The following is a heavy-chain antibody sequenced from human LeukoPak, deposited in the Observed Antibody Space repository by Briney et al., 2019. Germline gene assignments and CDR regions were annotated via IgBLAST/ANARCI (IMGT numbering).Heavy chain of an antibody. CDR3: AGPEGGLDY. CDR2: ISHDGDNK. J-gene: IGHJ4*02. Sequence: GGSLRLSCAASGFTFSSYAMHWVRQAPGKGLEWVAVISHDGDNKYFTDSVKGRFTISRDNSRNTLYLQMNSLRSEDTAVYYRAGPEGGLDYWGQGTLVPSPQ. V-gene: IGHV3-30-3*01. CDR1: GFTFSSYA. D-gene: IGHD3-16*01.